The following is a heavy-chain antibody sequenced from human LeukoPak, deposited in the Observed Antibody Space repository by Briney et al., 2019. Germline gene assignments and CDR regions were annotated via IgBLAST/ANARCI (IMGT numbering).Heavy chain of an antibody. V-gene: IGHV1-18*01. CDR2: ISPFNGHR. CDR3: ARDRGILGGGQPENWLDP. D-gene: IGHD1-14*01. J-gene: IGHJ5*02. CDR1: GYSFITYG. Sequence: ASVKVSCKTSGYSFITYGISWVRQAPGQGLEWMAWISPFNGHRNYAQKVQGRLTMTTDTSTSTVYMELRSLTRDDTAVYYCARDRGILGGGQPENWLDPWGQGTLVIVSS.